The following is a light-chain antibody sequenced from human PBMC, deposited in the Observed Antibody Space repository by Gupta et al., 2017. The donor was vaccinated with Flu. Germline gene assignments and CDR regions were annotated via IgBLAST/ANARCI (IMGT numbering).Light chain of an antibody. Sequence: GDRVTVTCRASQSINSYLNWYQQKPGKAPRLLINAASSLQSGVPSRFSGSGSGTDFTLTINSLQPEDFATYYCQQSYSSPQTFGQGTQVEVK. CDR1: QSINSY. V-gene: IGKV1-39*01. J-gene: IGKJ1*01. CDR2: AAS. CDR3: QQSYSSPQT.